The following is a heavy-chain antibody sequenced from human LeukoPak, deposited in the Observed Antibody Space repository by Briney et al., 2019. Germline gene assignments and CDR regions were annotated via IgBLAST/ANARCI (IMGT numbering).Heavy chain of an antibody. CDR1: RFTVSSNY. D-gene: IGHD3-10*01. V-gene: IGHV3-66*01. CDR3: ARVWYGSGSLYYYYYYMNV. Sequence: PGGSLRLSCAASRFTVSSNYMTWVRQAAGKGLEWVSVIYSGGSTYYADSVKGRFTISRDNSKNTLYLQMNSLRAEDTAVYYCARVWYGSGSLYYYYYYMNVWGKGTTVTISS. CDR2: IYSGGST. J-gene: IGHJ6*03.